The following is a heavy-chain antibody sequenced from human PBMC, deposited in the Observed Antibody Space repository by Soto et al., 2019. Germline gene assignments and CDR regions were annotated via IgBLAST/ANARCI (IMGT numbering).Heavy chain of an antibody. CDR1: GGTFSSDS. Sequence: QVQLVQSGAEVKKPGSSVKVSCKASGGTFSSDSFSWVRQAPGQGLEWMGGIIPIFGTANYAQKFQGRVTITADESTSTAYMELSSLRSEDTAVYSCARDRGPSSGYYPYWFDPWGQGTLVTVSS. CDR2: IIPIFGTA. J-gene: IGHJ5*02. CDR3: ARDRGPSSGYYPYWFDP. V-gene: IGHV1-69*12. D-gene: IGHD3-22*01.